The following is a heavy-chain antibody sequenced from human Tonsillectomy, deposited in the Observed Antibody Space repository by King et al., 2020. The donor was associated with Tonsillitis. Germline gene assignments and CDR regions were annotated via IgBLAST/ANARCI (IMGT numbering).Heavy chain of an antibody. J-gene: IGHJ4*02. CDR3: AKVLSIAVAGKLDY. CDR2: ISGSGGST. Sequence: VQLVESGGGLVQPGGSLRLSCAASGFTFSSYAMSWVRQAPGKGLEWVSAISGSGGSTYYADSVKGRFTHSRDNSNTTRDLKMNSLRAEDTAVYYCAKVLSIAVAGKLDYWGQGTLVTVSS. CDR1: GFTFSSYA. V-gene: IGHV3-23*04. D-gene: IGHD6-19*01.